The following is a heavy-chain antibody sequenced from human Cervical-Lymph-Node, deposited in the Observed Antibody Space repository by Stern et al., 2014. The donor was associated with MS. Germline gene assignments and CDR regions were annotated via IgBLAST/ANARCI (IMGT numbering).Heavy chain of an antibody. CDR2: IYYSGST. Sequence: VQLVESGPGLVKPSQTLSLTCTVSGGSINSGGHYWSWIRQHPGKGLEWIGYIYYSGSTYYNPSLKSRPSISIDTSKKQFSLNLSSVTAADTAVYYCARGRHSGRQFDYWGQGTLVTVSS. CDR1: GGSINSGGHY. D-gene: IGHD5-12*01. V-gene: IGHV4-31*03. CDR3: ARGRHSGRQFDY. J-gene: IGHJ4*02.